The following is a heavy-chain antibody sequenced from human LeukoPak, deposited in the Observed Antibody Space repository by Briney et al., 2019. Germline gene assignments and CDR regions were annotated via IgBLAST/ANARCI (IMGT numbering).Heavy chain of an antibody. J-gene: IGHJ4*02. Sequence: GGSLRLSCAASGFTFSSYSMNWVRQAPGKGLEWVSYISSSGSTIYYADFVKGRFTISRDNAKNSLYLQMNSLRAEDTAVYYCARVMGRGAPYSRNDKNFDYWGQGTLVTVSS. D-gene: IGHD6-13*01. V-gene: IGHV3-48*04. CDR2: ISSSGSTI. CDR1: GFTFSSYS. CDR3: ARVMGRGAPYSRNDKNFDY.